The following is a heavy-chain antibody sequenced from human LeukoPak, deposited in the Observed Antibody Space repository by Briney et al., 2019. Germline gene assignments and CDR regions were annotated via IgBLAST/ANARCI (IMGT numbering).Heavy chain of an antibody. D-gene: IGHD2-2*01. CDR2: ISHSGST. Sequence: SETLSLTCAVYGGSFSGYYWSWIRQPPGKGLEWIGEISHSGSTNYNPSLKSRVTISVDTSKNQFSLKLGSVTAADTAVYYCARSVIVVVPAAIPDYFDYWGQGTLVTVSS. V-gene: IGHV4-34*01. J-gene: IGHJ4*02. CDR3: ARSVIVVVPAAIPDYFDY. CDR1: GGSFSGYY.